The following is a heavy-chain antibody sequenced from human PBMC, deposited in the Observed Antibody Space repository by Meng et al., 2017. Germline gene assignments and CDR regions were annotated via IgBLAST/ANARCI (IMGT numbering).Heavy chain of an antibody. Sequence: VQLVQVGVEVKKPGALVKVDCKASGYTFPDYWLHWVRRAPGQGLEWMGRINPKSGDTHYAQRFQGRVTMTGDTSISTAYMELSGLRSDDTAMYYCARDEDISAAGKLFGDYWGQGTLVTVSS. CDR3: ARDEDISAAGKLFGDY. D-gene: IGHD6-13*01. CDR1: GYTFPDYW. CDR2: INPKSGDT. V-gene: IGHV1-2*06. J-gene: IGHJ4*02.